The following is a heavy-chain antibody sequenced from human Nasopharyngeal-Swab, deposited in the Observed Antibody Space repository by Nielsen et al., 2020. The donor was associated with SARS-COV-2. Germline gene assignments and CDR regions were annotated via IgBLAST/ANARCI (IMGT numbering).Heavy chain of an antibody. CDR2: IWYDGSNK. CDR1: GFTFSNYG. D-gene: IGHD4-23*01. J-gene: IGHJ4*02. CDR3: AAAPFGDYGGY. Sequence: GGSLRLSCAASGFTFSNYGMHWVRQAPGKGLEWVAVIWYDGSNKYYADSVKGRFTISRDNSKNTVYLQMNSLRAEDTAVYYCAAAPFGDYGGYWGQGTLVTVSS. V-gene: IGHV3-33*01.